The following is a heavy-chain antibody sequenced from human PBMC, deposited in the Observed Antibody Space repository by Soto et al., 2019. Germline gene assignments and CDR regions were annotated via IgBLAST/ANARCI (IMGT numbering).Heavy chain of an antibody. CDR2: MNPNSGNT. V-gene: IGHV1-8*01. D-gene: IGHD5-18*01. J-gene: IGHJ3*02. CDR3: ARQNTAMVDHDAFDI. Sequence: ASSEGSCKASGYTFTSYDINWVRQATGQGLEWMGWMNPNSGNTGYAQKFQGRVTMTRNTSISTAYMELSSLRSEDTAVYYCARQNTAMVDHDAFDIWGQGTMVTVSS. CDR1: GYTFTSYD.